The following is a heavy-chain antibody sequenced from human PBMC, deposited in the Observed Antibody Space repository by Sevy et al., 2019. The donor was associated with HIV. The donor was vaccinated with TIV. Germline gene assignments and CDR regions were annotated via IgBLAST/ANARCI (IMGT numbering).Heavy chain of an antibody. V-gene: IGHV3-23*01. D-gene: IGHD3-9*01. J-gene: IGHJ4*02. CDR2: ISGSGGST. CDR1: GFTFSSYA. CDR3: AKDPYYGILTVDYNFDY. Sequence: GGSLRLSCAGSGFTFSSYAMSWVRQAPGKGLEWVSGISGSGGSTYYADSVKGRFTISRDNSKNTLYLQMNSLRAEDAALYYCAKDPYYGILTVDYNFDYWGQGTLVTVS.